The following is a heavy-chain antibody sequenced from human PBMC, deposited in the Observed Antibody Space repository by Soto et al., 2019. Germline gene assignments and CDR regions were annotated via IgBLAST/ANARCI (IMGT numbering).Heavy chain of an antibody. Sequence: QVQLVESGGGVVQPGRSLRLSCAASGFTFSSYAMHWVRQAPGKGLEWVAVISYDGSNKYYADSVKGRFTISRDNSKNTLYLQMNSLRAEDTAVYYCARVKVGVWSYFDYRGQGTLVTVSS. J-gene: IGHJ4*02. CDR3: ARVKVGVWSYFDY. D-gene: IGHD2-8*02. CDR2: ISYDGSNK. V-gene: IGHV3-30-3*01. CDR1: GFTFSSYA.